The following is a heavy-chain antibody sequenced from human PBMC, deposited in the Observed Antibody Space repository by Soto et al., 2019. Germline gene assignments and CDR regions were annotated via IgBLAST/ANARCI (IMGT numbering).Heavy chain of an antibody. V-gene: IGHV1-46*03. CDR1: VYTLTGYY. CDR2: INPSGGST. D-gene: IGHD3-22*01. Sequence: ASVTVSCKASVYTLTGYYSHWVRQAPGQGLEWMGIINPSGGSTSYAQKVQGRVTMTRDTSTSTVYMELSSLRSADTAVYYCARAASGYYFLPFYDYRGQGTLVTVSS. J-gene: IGHJ4*02. CDR3: ARAASGYYFLPFYDY.